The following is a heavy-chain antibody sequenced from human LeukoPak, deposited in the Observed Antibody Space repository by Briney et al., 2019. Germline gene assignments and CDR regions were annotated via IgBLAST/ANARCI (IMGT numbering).Heavy chain of an antibody. J-gene: IGHJ5*02. D-gene: IGHD2-2*02. Sequence: SVKVSRKASGGTFSSYAISWVRQAPGQGLEWMGGIIPIFGTANYAQKFQGRVTITADESTSTAYMELSSLRSEDTAVYYCARDRQVVPAAINYDWFDPWGQGTLVTVSS. CDR2: IIPIFGTA. CDR3: ARDRQVVPAAINYDWFDP. V-gene: IGHV1-69*01. CDR1: GGTFSSYA.